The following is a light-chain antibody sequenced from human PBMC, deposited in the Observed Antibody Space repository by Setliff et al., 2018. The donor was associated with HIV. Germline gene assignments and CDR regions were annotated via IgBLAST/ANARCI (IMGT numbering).Light chain of an antibody. Sequence: SYELTQPPSVSVAPGQTARIACVGDDVGTKSVHWYQQRPGPAPELVLYDDNDRPAGIPERFSGSKSRNTATLTISRVEAGDEADYYCHVWDSSSDHVVFGGGTQLTVL. CDR2: DDN. J-gene: IGLJ3*02. CDR1: DVGTKS. CDR3: HVWDSSSDHVV. V-gene: IGLV3-21*02.